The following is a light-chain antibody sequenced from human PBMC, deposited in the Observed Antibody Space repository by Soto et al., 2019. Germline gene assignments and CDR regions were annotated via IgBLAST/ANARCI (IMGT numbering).Light chain of an antibody. CDR2: GAS. CDR3: QQPGWT. Sequence: EIVLTQSPGTLSLSPGERATLSCRASQSVSSSYLAWYQQKPGQAPRLLIYGASSRATGIPDRFSGSGSGTDFTLTISRLEPEDFAVYYCQQPGWTFGQGTKVDIK. V-gene: IGKV3-20*01. CDR1: QSVSSSY. J-gene: IGKJ1*01.